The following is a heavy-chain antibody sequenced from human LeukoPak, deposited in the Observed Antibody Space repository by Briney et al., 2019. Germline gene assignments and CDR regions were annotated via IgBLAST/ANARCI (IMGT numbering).Heavy chain of an antibody. CDR1: GFTFTNSA. V-gene: IGHV1-58*02. CDR2: IVVGSGNT. J-gene: IGHJ4*02. CDR3: AALWDTRGGYFDY. D-gene: IGHD3-10*01. Sequence: ASVKVSCKASGFTFTNSAMQWVRQARGQRLEWIGWIVVGSGNTNYAQKFQERVTITRDMSTSTAYMELSSLRSEDTAVYYCAALWDTRGGYFDYWGQGTLVTVSS.